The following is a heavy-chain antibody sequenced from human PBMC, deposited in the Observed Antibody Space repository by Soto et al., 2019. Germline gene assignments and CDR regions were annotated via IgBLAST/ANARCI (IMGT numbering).Heavy chain of an antibody. D-gene: IGHD6-19*01. V-gene: IGHV1-69*13. J-gene: IGHJ6*03. Sequence: SVKVSCKASVGTFSSYAISWVRQAPGQGLEWMGGIIPIFGTANYAQKFQGRVTITADESTSTAYMELSSLRSEDTAEYYCAREPGIAVAGTAATHYYYYYMDVWGKGTTVTVSS. CDR3: AREPGIAVAGTAATHYYYYYMDV. CDR2: IIPIFGTA. CDR1: VGTFSSYA.